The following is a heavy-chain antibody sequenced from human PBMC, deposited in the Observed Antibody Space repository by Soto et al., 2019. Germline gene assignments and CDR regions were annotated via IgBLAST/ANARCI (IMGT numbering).Heavy chain of an antibody. Sequence: PSETLSLTCTVSGGSVSSGDYYWSWIRQPPGKGLEWIGYIYYSGSTNYSPSLKSRVSISLDTSKNQFSLRLTSVTAADTAVYYCARIPVDTYMINWFDPWGQGTLVTVSS. CDR2: IYYSGST. CDR1: GGSVSSGDYY. D-gene: IGHD5-18*01. CDR3: ARIPVDTYMINWFDP. V-gene: IGHV4-61*08. J-gene: IGHJ5*02.